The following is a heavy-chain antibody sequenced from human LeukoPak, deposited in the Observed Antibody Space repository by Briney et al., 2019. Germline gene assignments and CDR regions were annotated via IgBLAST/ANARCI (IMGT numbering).Heavy chain of an antibody. J-gene: IGHJ4*02. D-gene: IGHD5-24*01. CDR2: ISSSGSTI. Sequence: GGSLRLSCAASGFTFSSYSMNWVRQAPGKGLEWVSSISSSGSTIYYADSVKGRFTISRDNAKNSLYLQMNSLRAEDTAVYYCARSPEGWLQFIDYWGQGTLVTVSS. CDR3: ARSPEGWLQFIDY. CDR1: GFTFSSYS. V-gene: IGHV3-21*04.